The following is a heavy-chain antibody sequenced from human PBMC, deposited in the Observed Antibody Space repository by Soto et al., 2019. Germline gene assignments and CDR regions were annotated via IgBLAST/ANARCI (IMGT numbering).Heavy chain of an antibody. J-gene: IGHJ2*01. D-gene: IGHD4-17*01. CDR1: GFTFSSYG. CDR2: IWYDGSNK. V-gene: IGHV3-33*01. Sequence: QVQLVESGGGVVQPGRSLRLSCAASGFTFSSYGMHWVRQAPGKGLEWVAVIWYDGSNKYYADSVKGRFTISRDNSKNALSLQMNSLRAEDTAVYYCARGRGGAPTVTRRGWYFDLWGRGTLVTVST. CDR3: ARGRGGAPTVTRRGWYFDL.